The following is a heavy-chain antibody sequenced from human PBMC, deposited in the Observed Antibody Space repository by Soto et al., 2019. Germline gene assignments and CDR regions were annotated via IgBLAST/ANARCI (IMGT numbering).Heavy chain of an antibody. Sequence: QVQLVQSGAEVKKPGASVKVSCKSSGYTFTTYDINWVRQATGHGLEWVGKMNPNTGHTVYAQRFQGRVTMTMNTAISTAYMELSSLRSGDTAVYYCARGTFHAFDIWGQGTMVTVSS. CDR2: MNPNTGHT. V-gene: IGHV1-8*01. J-gene: IGHJ3*02. CDR3: ARGTFHAFDI. D-gene: IGHD3-16*01. CDR1: GYTFTTYD.